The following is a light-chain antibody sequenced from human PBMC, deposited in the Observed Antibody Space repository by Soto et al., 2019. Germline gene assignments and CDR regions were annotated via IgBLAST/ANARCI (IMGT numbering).Light chain of an antibody. CDR1: SSDVGGYNY. CDR3: CSYAGSYTLI. CDR2: DVT. Sequence: QSALTQPRSVSGSPGQSVTISCTGTSSDVGGYNYVSWYQQPPGKAPKLIIYDVTKRPSGVPDRFSGSKSGNTASLTISGLQAEDEADYHCCSYAGSYTLIFGGGTKLTVL. V-gene: IGLV2-11*01. J-gene: IGLJ2*01.